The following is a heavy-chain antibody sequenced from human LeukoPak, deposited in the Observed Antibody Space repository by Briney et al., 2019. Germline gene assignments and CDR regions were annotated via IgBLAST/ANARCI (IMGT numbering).Heavy chain of an antibody. CDR2: ISTDGSAT. D-gene: IGHD3-22*01. Sequence: GGSLRLSCAASGFTFNSYWMHWVRQGPGKGLVWVSRISTDGSATSYADSVKGRFTISRDNAKNTLYLQMNSLRAEDTAVYYCARDHYDSSGHLDYWGQGTLVTVSS. V-gene: IGHV3-74*01. CDR1: GFTFNSYW. J-gene: IGHJ4*02. CDR3: ARDHYDSSGHLDY.